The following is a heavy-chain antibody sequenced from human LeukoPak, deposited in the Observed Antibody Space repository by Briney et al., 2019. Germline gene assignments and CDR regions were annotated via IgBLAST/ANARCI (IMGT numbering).Heavy chain of an antibody. J-gene: IGHJ4*02. CDR2: IYYSGST. Sequence: PSQTLSLTCTVSGGSISSGGYYWSWIRQHPGKGLEWIGYIYYSGSTNYNPSLKSRVTISVDTSKNQFSLKLSSVTAADTAVYYCARVFGDYVPLDFDYWGQGTLVTVSS. V-gene: IGHV4-31*03. D-gene: IGHD4-17*01. CDR3: ARVFGDYVPLDFDY. CDR1: GGSISSGGYY.